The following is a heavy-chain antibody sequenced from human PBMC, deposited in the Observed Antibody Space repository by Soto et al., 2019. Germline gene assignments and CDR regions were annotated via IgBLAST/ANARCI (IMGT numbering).Heavy chain of an antibody. CDR1: GGTFSSYA. J-gene: IGHJ5*02. CDR3: ERYPYYYGSGGYWFDP. CDR2: IIRIFGTA. V-gene: IGHV1-69*01. Sequence: QVQLVQSGAEVKKPGCSVKVCCKAAGGTFSSYAIIWVRQAPGQGLEWMGGIIRIFGTAKYAQKFQGRGTITADESTGTDYMELSSLRSEDTAVYYCERYPYYYGSGGYWFDPWGQGTLVTVSS. D-gene: IGHD3-10*01.